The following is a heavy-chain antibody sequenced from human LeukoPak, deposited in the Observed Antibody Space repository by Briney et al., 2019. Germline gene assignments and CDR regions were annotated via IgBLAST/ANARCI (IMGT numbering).Heavy chain of an antibody. Sequence: PGGSLRLSCAASGFTFSSYGMHWVRQAPGKGLEWVAVISYDGSYKYYADSVKGRFTISRDNSKNTLYLQMNSLRAEDTAVYYCARGHHYYDSSAYYYWGQGTLVTVSS. CDR1: GFTFSSYG. CDR3: ARGHHYYDSSAYYY. J-gene: IGHJ4*02. D-gene: IGHD3-22*01. CDR2: ISYDGSYK. V-gene: IGHV3-30*03.